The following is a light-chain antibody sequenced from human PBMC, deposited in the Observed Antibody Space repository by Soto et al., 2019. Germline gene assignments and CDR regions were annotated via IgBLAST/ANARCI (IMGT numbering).Light chain of an antibody. V-gene: IGKV1-5*03. Sequence: DIQMTQSPSTLSASVGDTVTFNCRASQTITKWLAWFQQKPGTTPRLLIHKASTLESGVPSRFSGSGYGTEFTLTINNVQPEDFATYYCQMANAPPYPFGQGTKLHIK. CDR1: QTITKW. J-gene: IGKJ2*01. CDR2: KAS. CDR3: QMANAPPYP.